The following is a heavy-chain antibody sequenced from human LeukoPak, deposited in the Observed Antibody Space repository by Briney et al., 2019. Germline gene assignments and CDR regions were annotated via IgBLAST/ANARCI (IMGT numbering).Heavy chain of an antibody. CDR1: GFTFNTYG. J-gene: IGHJ4*02. CDR3: ARDPPSRGTRYFDY. D-gene: IGHD3-16*01. CDR2: IRYDGSNK. Sequence: GGSLRLSCAASGFTFNTYGMHWVRQAPGKGLEWVTFIRYDGSNKYYADSVKGRFTISRDNAKNSLYLQMDSLRAEDTAVYYCARDPPSRGTRYFDYWGQGTLVTVSS. V-gene: IGHV3-30*02.